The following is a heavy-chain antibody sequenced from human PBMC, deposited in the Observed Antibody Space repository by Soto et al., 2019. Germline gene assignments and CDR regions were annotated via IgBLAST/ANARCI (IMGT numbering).Heavy chain of an antibody. Sequence: EVQLVESGGGLVQPGGSLRLSCVASEFTFNTYWMNWVRQAPGKGLEWVANIKDDGSEKNYVDSVKGRFTISRDNAKNSLYLQMNSLSGEDTAVYFCARDWGTPGRGSAVGYYYHYGMDVWGQGTTVTVSS. J-gene: IGHJ6*02. CDR1: EFTFNTYW. D-gene: IGHD6-19*01. V-gene: IGHV3-7*05. CDR2: IKDDGSEK. CDR3: ARDWGTPGRGSAVGYYYHYGMDV.